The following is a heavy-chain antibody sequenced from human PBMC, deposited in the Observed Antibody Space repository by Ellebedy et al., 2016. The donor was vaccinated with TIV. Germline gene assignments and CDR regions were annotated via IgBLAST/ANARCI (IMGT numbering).Heavy chain of an antibody. V-gene: IGHV4-30-4*01. CDR2: IFHTGST. CDR3: ARELVYGDESSGPNDS. D-gene: IGHD3-22*01. CDR1: GGSMTSGDFY. Sequence: SETLSLTXTVSGGSMTSGDFYWSWFRQPPGKGLEWIGYIFHTGSTFYNPALQSRITISIDTSKNQFSLKVNSVTASDTAVYYCARELVYGDESSGPNDSWGQGTLVTVSS. J-gene: IGHJ5*01.